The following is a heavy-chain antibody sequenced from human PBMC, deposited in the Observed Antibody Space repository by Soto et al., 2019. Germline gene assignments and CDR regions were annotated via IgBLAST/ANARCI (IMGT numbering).Heavy chain of an antibody. CDR1: GFTFSNYG. CDR3: AKDRWEFTRYFDS. D-gene: IGHD1-26*01. CDR2: ISKDGNDQ. V-gene: IGHV3-30*18. Sequence: QVQLVESGGGVVQPGASLRLSCAASGFTFSNYGIHWVHQAPGKGLEWVAVISKDGNDQYYADSVKGRFSVSRDNSKNTVLLQMNSLRPEDTAVYYCAKDRWEFTRYFDSWGQGTLVIVSS. J-gene: IGHJ4*02.